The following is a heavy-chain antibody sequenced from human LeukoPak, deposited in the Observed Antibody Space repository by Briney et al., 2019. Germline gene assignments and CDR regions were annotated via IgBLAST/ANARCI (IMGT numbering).Heavy chain of an antibody. V-gene: IGHV4-4*09. D-gene: IGHD1-26*01. J-gene: IGHJ2*01. CDR2: IYSSANI. Sequence: SETLSLTCTVSGASITSYYWTWIRQPPGKELEWIGNIYSSANINFNPSLKSRVTISLDASKSHFSLKLNSVSAADTAIYYCARSPFVVGVGATSWYFDLWGRGALVTVSS. CDR3: ARSPFVVGVGATSWYFDL. CDR1: GASITSYY.